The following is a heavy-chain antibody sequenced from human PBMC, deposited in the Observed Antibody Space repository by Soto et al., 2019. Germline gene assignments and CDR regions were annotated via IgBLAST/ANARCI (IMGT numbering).Heavy chain of an antibody. V-gene: IGHV4-34*01. CDR2: INHSGST. CDR3: ARVKRYCSSTSCYGGEGYMDV. CDR1: GGSFSGYY. D-gene: IGHD2-2*01. Sequence: SETLSLTCAVYGGSFSGYYWSWIRQPPGKGLEWIGEINHSGSTNYNPSLKSRVTISVDRSKNQFSLKLSSVTAADTAVYSCARVKRYCSSTSCYGGEGYMDVWGKGTTVTVSS. J-gene: IGHJ6*03.